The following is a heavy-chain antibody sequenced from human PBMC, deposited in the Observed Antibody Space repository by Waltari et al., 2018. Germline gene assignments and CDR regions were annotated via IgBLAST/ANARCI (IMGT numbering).Heavy chain of an antibody. J-gene: IGHJ4*02. V-gene: IGHV4-59*01. D-gene: IGHD1-26*01. CDR3: AREGSSGSYLDY. CDR2: IYYSGST. CDR1: GGSISTYY. Sequence: GGSISTYYWTWIRQPPGKGLEWIGYIYYSGSTNYNPSLKSRVTISVDTSKNQFSLNLSSVTAADTAVYYCAREGSSGSYLDYWGQGTLVTVSS.